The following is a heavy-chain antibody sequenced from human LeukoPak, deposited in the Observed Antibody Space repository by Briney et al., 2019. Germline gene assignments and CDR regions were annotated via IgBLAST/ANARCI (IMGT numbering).Heavy chain of an antibody. CDR3: ARVYRSSSGYCFDY. Sequence: PGGSLRLSCAASGFTSSSYWMSWVRQAPGKGLEWVANIKQDGSEKYYVDSVKGRFTISRDNAKNSLYLQMNSLRAEDTAVHYCARVYRSSSGYCFDYWGQGTLVTVSS. CDR1: GFTSSSYW. CDR2: IKQDGSEK. V-gene: IGHV3-7*01. D-gene: IGHD6-6*01. J-gene: IGHJ4*02.